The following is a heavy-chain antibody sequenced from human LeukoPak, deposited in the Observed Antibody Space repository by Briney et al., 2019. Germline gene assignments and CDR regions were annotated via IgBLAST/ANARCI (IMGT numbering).Heavy chain of an antibody. CDR2: IIPIFGTA. Sequence: ASVKVSCKASGGTFSSYAISWVRQAPGQGLEWMGGIIPIFGTANYAQKLQGRVTMTTDTSTSTAYMELRSLRSDDTAVYYCARLIVVVVAATPRDYYYYYYMDVWGKGTTVTISS. CDR3: ARLIVVVVAATPRDYYYYYYMDV. V-gene: IGHV1-69*05. J-gene: IGHJ6*03. D-gene: IGHD2-15*01. CDR1: GGTFSSYA.